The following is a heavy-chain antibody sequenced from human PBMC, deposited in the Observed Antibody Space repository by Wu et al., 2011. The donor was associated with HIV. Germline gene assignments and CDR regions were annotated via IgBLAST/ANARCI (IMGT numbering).Heavy chain of an antibody. V-gene: IGHV1-18*01. D-gene: IGHD1-26*01. J-gene: IGHJ3*02. CDR3: ARGDALAFDI. Sequence: QVQLVQTGAEVKKPGASVKVSCKTSGYTFTSYGISWVRQAPGQGLEWMGWISADNGDTNYAQKFQGRVTITADKSTSTAYMELSSLRSEDTAVYYCARGDALAFDIWGQGTMVTVSS. CDR2: ISADNGDT. CDR1: GYTFTSYG.